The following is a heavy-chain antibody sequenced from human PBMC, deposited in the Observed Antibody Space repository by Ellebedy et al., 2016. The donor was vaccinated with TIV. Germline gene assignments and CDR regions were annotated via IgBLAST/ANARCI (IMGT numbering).Heavy chain of an antibody. V-gene: IGHV4-4*07. CDR3: ARDPGDGYNPNWFDP. CDR1: GGSISSYY. Sequence: GSLRLXXTVSGGSISSYYWSWIRQPAGKGLEWIGRIYTSGSTNYNPSLKSRVTISVDTSKNQFSLRLSSVTAADTAVYYCARDPGDGYNPNWFDPWGQGTLVTVSS. J-gene: IGHJ5*02. D-gene: IGHD5-24*01. CDR2: IYTSGST.